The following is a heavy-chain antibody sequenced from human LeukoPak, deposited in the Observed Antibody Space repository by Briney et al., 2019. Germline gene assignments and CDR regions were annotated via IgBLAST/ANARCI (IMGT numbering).Heavy chain of an antibody. J-gene: IGHJ4*02. CDR1: GYTFTGYY. Sequence: ASVKVSCKASGYTFTGYYMHWVRQAPGQGLEWMGWINPNSGGTNYAQDFHGRVTMTRDTSISTAYMELSRLRSDDTAVYYCAADLGYSYAAARSFDYWGQGTLVTVSS. CDR2: INPNSGGT. D-gene: IGHD5-18*01. CDR3: AADLGYSYAAARSFDY. V-gene: IGHV1-2*02.